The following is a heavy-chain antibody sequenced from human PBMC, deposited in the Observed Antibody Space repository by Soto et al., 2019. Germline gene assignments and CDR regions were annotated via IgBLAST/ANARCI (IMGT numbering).Heavy chain of an antibody. CDR1: GFTFDDYA. CDR2: ISWNSGSI. V-gene: IGHV3-9*01. J-gene: IGHJ4*02. Sequence: PGGSLRLSCAASGFTFDDYAMHWVRQAPGKGLEWVSGISWNSGSIGYADSVKGRFTISRDNAKNSLYLQMNSLRAEDTALYYCAKAPQWLATPFDYWGQGTLVTVSS. D-gene: IGHD6-19*01. CDR3: AKAPQWLATPFDY.